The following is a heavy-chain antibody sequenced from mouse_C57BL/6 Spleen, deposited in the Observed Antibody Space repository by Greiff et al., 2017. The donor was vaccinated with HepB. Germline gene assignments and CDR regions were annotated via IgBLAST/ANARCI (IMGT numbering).Heavy chain of an antibody. Sequence: VQLQQSGPELVKPGASVKIPCKASGYTFTDYNMDWVKQSHGKSLEWIGDINPNNGGTICNQKFKGKATLTVDKSSSTAYMELRSLTSEDTAVYYCARRAYGSSYDAMDYWGQGTSVTVSS. J-gene: IGHJ4*01. D-gene: IGHD1-1*01. V-gene: IGHV1-18*01. CDR1: GYTFTDYN. CDR2: INPNNGGT. CDR3: ARRAYGSSYDAMDY.